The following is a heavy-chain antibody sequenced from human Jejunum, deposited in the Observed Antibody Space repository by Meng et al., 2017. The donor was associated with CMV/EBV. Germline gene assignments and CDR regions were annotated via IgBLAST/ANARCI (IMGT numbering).Heavy chain of an antibody. CDR2: ISYDESDQ. CDR3: ARENDYNNYFDF. J-gene: IGHJ4*02. V-gene: IGHV3-30*01. CDR1: GFTFRNYP. Sequence: AAFGFTFRNYPLHWVRQAPGKGLEWVAVISYDESDQQYADSVKGRFTISRDYSKNTLYLQMDGLRGDDTAVHYCARENDYNNYFDFWGRGTLVTVSS. D-gene: IGHD5-24*01.